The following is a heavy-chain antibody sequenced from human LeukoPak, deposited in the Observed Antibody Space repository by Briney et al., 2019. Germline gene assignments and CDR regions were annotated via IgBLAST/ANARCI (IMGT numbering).Heavy chain of an antibody. D-gene: IGHD3-22*01. Sequence: SETLSLTCTVSGASISSSYCTWIRQPAGEGLEWIGRISTGGSTTYNPSFKSRVTMSVDTSKNQFSLKLSSVTAADTAVYYCARVATYYYDSSGTSFDYWGQGTLVTVSS. J-gene: IGHJ4*02. CDR3: ARVATYYYDSSGTSFDY. CDR2: ISTGGST. CDR1: GASISSSY. V-gene: IGHV4-4*07.